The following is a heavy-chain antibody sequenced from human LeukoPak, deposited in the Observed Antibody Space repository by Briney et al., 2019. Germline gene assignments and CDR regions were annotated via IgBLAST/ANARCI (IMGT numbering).Heavy chain of an antibody. J-gene: IGHJ4*02. CDR3: AKDSLFSYYFDY. CDR2: ISGSGGST. Sequence: GGSLRLSCAASGFTFSDYYMSWIRQAPGQGLEWVSAISGSGGSTYYADSVKGRFTISRDNSKNTLYLQMNSLRAEDTAVYYCAKDSLFSYYFDYWGQGTLVTVSS. V-gene: IGHV3-23*01. CDR1: GFTFSDYY. D-gene: IGHD3-3*01.